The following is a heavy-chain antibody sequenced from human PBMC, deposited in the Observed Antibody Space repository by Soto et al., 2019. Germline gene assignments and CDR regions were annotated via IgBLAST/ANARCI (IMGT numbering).Heavy chain of an antibody. CDR1: GFTVSSNY. V-gene: IGHV3-66*01. Sequence: EVQLVESGGGLVQPGGSLRLSCAASGFTVSSNYMSWVRQAPGKGLEWVSVIYSGGSTYYADSVKGRFTISRDNSKNTLYLHMNSLRAEDTAVYYCARDRGDYYGSGVFDYWGQGTLVTVSS. CDR2: IYSGGST. CDR3: ARDRGDYYGSGVFDY. J-gene: IGHJ4*02. D-gene: IGHD3-10*01.